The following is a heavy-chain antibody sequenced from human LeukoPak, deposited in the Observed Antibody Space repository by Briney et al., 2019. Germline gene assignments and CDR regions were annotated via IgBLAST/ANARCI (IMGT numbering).Heavy chain of an antibody. CDR3: AKLAKRQWLILGAFDI. CDR2: ISGSGGST. J-gene: IGHJ3*02. D-gene: IGHD6-19*01. CDR1: GFTFSSYA. Sequence: PGGSLRLSCAASGFTFSSYAISWVRQAPGKGLEWVSGISGSGGSTYYADSVKGRFTISRDNSKNTLYLQMNSLRADDTAVYYCAKLAKRQWLILGAFDIWGQGTMVTVSS. V-gene: IGHV3-23*01.